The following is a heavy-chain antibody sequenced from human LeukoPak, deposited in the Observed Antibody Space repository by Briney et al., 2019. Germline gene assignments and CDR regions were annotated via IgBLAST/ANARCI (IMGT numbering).Heavy chain of an antibody. CDR1: GGTFSSYA. J-gene: IGHJ3*02. Sequence: ASVKVSCKASGGTFSSYAISWVRQAPGQGLEWMGRIIPILGIANYAQKFQGRVTITADKSTSTAYMELSSLRSEDAAVYYCARVGGDSSSWFTLPAPFDIWGQGTMVTVSS. V-gene: IGHV1-69*04. CDR3: ARVGGDSSSWFTLPAPFDI. D-gene: IGHD6-13*01. CDR2: IIPILGIA.